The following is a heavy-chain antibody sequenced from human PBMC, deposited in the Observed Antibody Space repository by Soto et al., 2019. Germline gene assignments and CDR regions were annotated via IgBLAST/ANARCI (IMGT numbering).Heavy chain of an antibody. CDR3: ASLSAPVDY. CDR2: IDTDGSMT. Sequence: GGSLRLSCAASGFTFSSYWMHWVRQVPGKGMEWVSKIDTDGSMTDYPDSVKGRFTVSRDNAKNSLYLQMNSLRVEDTAVYHCASLSAPVDYWGQGTLVTGSS. D-gene: IGHD2-2*01. CDR1: GFTFSSYW. J-gene: IGHJ4*02. V-gene: IGHV3-74*01.